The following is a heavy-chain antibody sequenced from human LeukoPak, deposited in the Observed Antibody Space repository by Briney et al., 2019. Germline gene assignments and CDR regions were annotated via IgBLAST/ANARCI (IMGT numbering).Heavy chain of an antibody. CDR3: AKDRLYYFYSSGQNDAFDI. J-gene: IGHJ3*02. CDR2: ISGSGGST. CDR1: GFTFSSYA. D-gene: IGHD3-22*01. V-gene: IGHV3-23*01. Sequence: GGSLRLSCAASGFTFSSYAMSWIRQAPGKGLEWVSAISGSGGSTYYADSVKGRFTISRDNSKNTLYLQMNSLRAEDTAVYYCAKDRLYYFYSSGQNDAFDIWGQGTMVTVSS.